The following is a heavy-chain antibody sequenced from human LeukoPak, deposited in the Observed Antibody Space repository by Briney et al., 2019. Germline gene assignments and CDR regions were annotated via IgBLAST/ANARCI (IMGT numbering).Heavy chain of an antibody. V-gene: IGHV3-74*01. J-gene: IGHJ6*02. Sequence: PGGSLRLSCAAPGFTFSSYWMHWVRQAPGKGLVWVSRIKSDESSTSYAGSVKGRFTISRDNAKNTLYLQMNSLRVEDTAVYYCTRRAPGGLDVWGQGTTVTVSS. CDR3: TRRAPGGLDV. CDR1: GFTFSSYW. CDR2: IKSDESST. D-gene: IGHD2-8*02.